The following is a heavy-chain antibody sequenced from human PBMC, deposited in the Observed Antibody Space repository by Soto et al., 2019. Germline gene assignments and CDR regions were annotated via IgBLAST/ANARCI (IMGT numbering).Heavy chain of an antibody. Sequence: GGSLRLSCAASGFTFISYSMNWVRQAPGKGLEWVSSISSSSSSYIYYADSVKGRFTISRDNAKNSLYLQMNSLRAEDTAVYYCARDCGAKGYYYYVMDVWGQGTTVTVSS. CDR2: ISSSSSSYI. J-gene: IGHJ6*02. D-gene: IGHD2-15*01. CDR3: ARDCGAKGYYYYVMDV. CDR1: GFTFISYS. V-gene: IGHV3-21*01.